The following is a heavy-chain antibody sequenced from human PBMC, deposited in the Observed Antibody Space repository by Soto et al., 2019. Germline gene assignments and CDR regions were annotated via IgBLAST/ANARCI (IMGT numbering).Heavy chain of an antibody. D-gene: IGHD6-13*01. J-gene: IGHJ5*02. Sequence: QVQLVQSGAEVKKPGASVKVSCKASGYTFTGYYMHWVRQAPGQGLEWMGWINPNSGGTNYAQKFQGRVTMTRDTSISTAYMELSRLRSDDTAVYYCARDPIAAAGSWSDVFDPWGQGTLVTVSS. CDR1: GYTFTGYY. CDR3: ARDPIAAAGSWSDVFDP. V-gene: IGHV1-2*02. CDR2: INPNSGGT.